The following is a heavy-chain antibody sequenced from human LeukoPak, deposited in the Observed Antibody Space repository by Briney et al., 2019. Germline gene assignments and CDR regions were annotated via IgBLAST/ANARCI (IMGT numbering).Heavy chain of an antibody. CDR1: GGSISSYY. V-gene: IGHV4-4*07. D-gene: IGHD3-3*01. Sequence: PSETLSLTCTVSGGSISSYYWSWIPQPAGKGLEGIGRIYTSGSNNYNPSLKSRITMSVDTSKHQFSLKLSAETAADTAVYYCARVFDSPEWPYYYYYMDVWGKGTTVTVSS. J-gene: IGHJ6*03. CDR2: IYTSGSN. CDR3: ARVFDSPEWPYYYYYMDV.